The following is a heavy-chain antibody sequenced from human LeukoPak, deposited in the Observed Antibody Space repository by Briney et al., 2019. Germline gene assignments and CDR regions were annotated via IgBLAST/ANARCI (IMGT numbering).Heavy chain of an antibody. V-gene: IGHV3-7*01. CDR3: AKDSSYMDV. CDR1: GFTFSDYW. J-gene: IGHJ6*03. Sequence: PGGSLRLSCAGSGFTFSDYWMSWVRQAPGKGLEWVANIQEDGSDKYYVDSVKGRFTISRDNAKNSLYLQMSSLRAEDAAVYYCAKDSSYMDVWGKGTTVTVSS. D-gene: IGHD6-13*01. CDR2: IQEDGSDK.